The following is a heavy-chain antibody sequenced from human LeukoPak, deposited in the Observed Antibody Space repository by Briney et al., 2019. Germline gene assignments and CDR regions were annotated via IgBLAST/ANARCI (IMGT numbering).Heavy chain of an antibody. D-gene: IGHD6-19*01. CDR3: ARQGYSSGWYLEYYYMDV. V-gene: IGHV1-18*01. CDR1: GYIFTNYG. J-gene: IGHJ6*03. Sequence: ASVKVSCKASGYIFTNYGITWVRQAPGQGLEWMGWISAYNGNTNYAQKLQGRVTMTTDTSTSTAYMELRSLRSDDTAVYYCARQGYSSGWYLEYYYMDVWGKGTTVTISS. CDR2: ISAYNGNT.